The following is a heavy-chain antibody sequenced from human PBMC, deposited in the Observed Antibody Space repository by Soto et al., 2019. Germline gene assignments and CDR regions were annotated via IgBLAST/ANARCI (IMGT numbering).Heavy chain of an antibody. V-gene: IGHV3-48*02. CDR2: ISSGSTTI. J-gene: IGHJ6*02. CDR1: GFSVSTST. CDR3: ARVRRNDASDYYGMDI. Sequence: PGGSLRLSCAASGFSVSTSTMNWVRQAPGKGLEWVSYISSGSTTIYYADSVKGRFTIARDNGKNSLYLQMNGLRDEDTAVYYCARVRRNDASDYYGMDIWGQGTTVTVSS. D-gene: IGHD1-1*01.